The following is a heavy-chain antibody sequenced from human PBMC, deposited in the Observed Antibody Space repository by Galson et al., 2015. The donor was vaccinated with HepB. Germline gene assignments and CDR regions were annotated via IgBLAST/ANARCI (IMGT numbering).Heavy chain of an antibody. Sequence: SVKVSCKASGYTFTSYGISWVRQAPGQGLEWMGWISAYNGNTNYAQKLQGRVTMTTDTSTSTAYMELRSLRSDDTAVYYCARGPHSSSWYIYYYYGMDVWGQGTTVTVSS. CDR3: ARGPHSSSWYIYYYYGMDV. V-gene: IGHV1-18*01. D-gene: IGHD6-13*01. CDR1: GYTFTSYG. J-gene: IGHJ6*02. CDR2: ISAYNGNT.